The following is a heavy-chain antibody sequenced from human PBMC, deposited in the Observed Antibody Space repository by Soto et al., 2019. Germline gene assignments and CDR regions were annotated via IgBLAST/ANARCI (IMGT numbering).Heavy chain of an antibody. CDR3: AKTTEAAPGTFDV. J-gene: IGHJ3*01. Sequence: GESLKISCKGSGYSFSTYWIGWVRQMPGKGLDWMGLIYPGDSDTRYSPPFQGQVTISVDKSISTAYLQWSSLKAADTAMYYCAKTTEAAPGTFDVWGKGTMVTVSS. CDR2: IYPGDSDT. D-gene: IGHD6-19*01. CDR1: GYSFSTYW. V-gene: IGHV5-51*01.